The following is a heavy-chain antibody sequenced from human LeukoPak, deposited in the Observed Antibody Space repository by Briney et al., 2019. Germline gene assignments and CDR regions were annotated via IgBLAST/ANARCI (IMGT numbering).Heavy chain of an antibody. CDR3: ARGHYGSGSYYDPLNN. J-gene: IGHJ4*02. V-gene: IGHV3-74*01. CDR2: INSDGSST. Sequence: GGSLRLSCAASGFTFSSYWMHWVRQAPGKGLVWVSRINSDGSSTSYADSVKGRFTISRDNAKNTLYLQMNSLRAEDMAVYYCARGHYGSGSYYDPLNNWGQGTLVTVSS. CDR1: GFTFSSYW. D-gene: IGHD3-10*01.